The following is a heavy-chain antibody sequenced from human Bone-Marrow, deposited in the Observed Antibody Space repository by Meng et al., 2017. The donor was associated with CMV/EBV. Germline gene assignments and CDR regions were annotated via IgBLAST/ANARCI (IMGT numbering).Heavy chain of an antibody. D-gene: IGHD4-11*01. V-gene: IGHV1-69*05. CDR2: IIPIFGTA. J-gene: IGHJ5*02. CDR3: ARELQDWFDP. Sequence: SVKVSCKASGGTFSSYAISWVRQAPGQGLEWMGGIIPIFGTANYAQKFQGRVTITTDESTSTAYMELSSLRSEDTAGYYCARELQDWFDPWGQGTLVTGSS. CDR1: GGTFSSYA.